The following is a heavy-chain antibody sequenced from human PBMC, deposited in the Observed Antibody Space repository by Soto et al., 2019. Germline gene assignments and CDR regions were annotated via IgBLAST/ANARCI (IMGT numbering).Heavy chain of an antibody. V-gene: IGHV1-2*04. CDR2: INPNNGGT. J-gene: IGHJ3*02. CDR1: GYTFTGYY. CDR3: ARSLLISGAFDI. D-gene: IGHD1-26*01. Sequence: ASVKVSCKASGYTFTGYYIHWVRRAPGQGLEWMGWINPNNGGTYYAQRFQGWVTMTRDTSVNTAYMQLNRLRSDVTAVYYCARSLLISGAFDIWGQGTMVTVSS.